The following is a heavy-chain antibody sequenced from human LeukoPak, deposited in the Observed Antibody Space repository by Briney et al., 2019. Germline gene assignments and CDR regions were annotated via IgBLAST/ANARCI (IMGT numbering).Heavy chain of an antibody. V-gene: IGHV4-59*01. CDR2: IYYSGST. J-gene: IGHJ4*02. Sequence: SETLSLTCTVSGGSISSYYWSWIRQPLGKGLEWIGYIYYSGSTNYNPSLKSRVTISVDTSKNQFSLKLSSVTAADTAVYYCARGGTYGDLTIDYWGQGTLVTVSS. CDR3: ARGGTYGDLTIDY. D-gene: IGHD4-17*01. CDR1: GGSISSYY.